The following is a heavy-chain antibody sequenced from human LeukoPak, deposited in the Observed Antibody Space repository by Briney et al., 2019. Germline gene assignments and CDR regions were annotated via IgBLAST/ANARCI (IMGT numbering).Heavy chain of an antibody. Sequence: PSETLSLTCTVSGGSISSYYWSWIRQHPGKGLEWIGYIYYSGSTYYNPSLKSRVTISVDTSKNQFSLKLSSVTAADTAVYYCARGSYDILTGYYTAIDYWGQGTLVTVSS. CDR2: IYYSGST. V-gene: IGHV4-59*06. CDR1: GGSISSYY. D-gene: IGHD3-9*01. J-gene: IGHJ4*02. CDR3: ARGSYDILTGYYTAIDY.